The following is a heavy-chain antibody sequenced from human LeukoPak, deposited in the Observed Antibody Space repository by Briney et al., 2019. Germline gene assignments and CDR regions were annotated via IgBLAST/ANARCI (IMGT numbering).Heavy chain of an antibody. CDR1: GFTFSSYS. D-gene: IGHD6-19*01. Sequence: PGGSLRLSCAASGFTFSSYSMNWVRQAPGKGLEWVSYISSSSSTIYYADSVKGRFTISRDNAKNSLYLQMNSLRAEDTAVYYCAFRSSGWFRGLDYWGQGTLVTVSS. V-gene: IGHV3-48*01. CDR3: AFRSSGWFRGLDY. J-gene: IGHJ4*02. CDR2: ISSSSSTI.